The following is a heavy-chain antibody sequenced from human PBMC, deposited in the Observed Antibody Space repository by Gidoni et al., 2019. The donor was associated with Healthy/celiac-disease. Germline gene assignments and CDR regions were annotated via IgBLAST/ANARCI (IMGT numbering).Heavy chain of an antibody. CDR2: INPSGGST. CDR1: GYTFTSHY. D-gene: IGHD6-13*01. V-gene: IGHV1-46*01. J-gene: IGHJ5*02. Sequence: QVPPVQSGAAVKKPGASVKASCQASGYTFTSHYMPWVRQAPGQGLEWMGIINPSGGSTSYAQKLQGRVTMTRDTSTSTVYMELSSLRSEDTAVYYCARDHMPLIAAARRGFDPWGQGTLVTVSS. CDR3: ARDHMPLIAAARRGFDP.